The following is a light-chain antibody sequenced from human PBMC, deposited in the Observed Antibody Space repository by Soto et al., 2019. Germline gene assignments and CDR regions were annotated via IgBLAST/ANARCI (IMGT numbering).Light chain of an antibody. CDR2: SSN. Sequence: QSVLTQPPSASGTPGQRVTISCSGSSSNIGRNTVNWYHQLPGTAPKLLIHSSNQRPSGVPDRFSGSKSGTSASLAISGLQSEDEGDYYWAAWDDGLSAYVFGSGTKLTVL. CDR3: AAWDDGLSAYV. J-gene: IGLJ1*01. V-gene: IGLV1-44*01. CDR1: SSNIGRNT.